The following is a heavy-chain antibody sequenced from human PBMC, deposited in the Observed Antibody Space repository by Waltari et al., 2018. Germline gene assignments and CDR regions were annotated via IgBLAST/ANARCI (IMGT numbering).Heavy chain of an antibody. Sequence: VQLVESGGGLVQPGGSLKLSCAASGFTFSGFAMHWVRQASGKGLEWIGSIYYSGSTYYNPSLKSRVTISVDTSKNQFSLKLSSVTAADTAVYYCARGIGFWSGYQNWFDPWGQGTLVTVSS. CDR3: ARGIGFWSGYQNWFDP. CDR1: GFTFSGFA. V-gene: IGHV4-38-2*01. CDR2: IYYSGST. D-gene: IGHD3-3*01. J-gene: IGHJ5*02.